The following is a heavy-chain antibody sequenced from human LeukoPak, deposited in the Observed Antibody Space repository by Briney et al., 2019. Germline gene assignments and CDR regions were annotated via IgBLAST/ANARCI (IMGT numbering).Heavy chain of an antibody. J-gene: IGHJ4*02. CDR3: ARGRPGYFDY. CDR2: IWHDGSIQ. D-gene: IGHD6-6*01. Sequence: GGSLRLSCAASGFTFSTYGFHWVRQAPGKGLEWVALIWHDGSIQYFADSVKGRFTISRDNSNNTLYLQMNSLRAEDTAVYYCARGRPGYFDYWGQGTLVTVSS. V-gene: IGHV3-33*01. CDR1: GFTFSTYG.